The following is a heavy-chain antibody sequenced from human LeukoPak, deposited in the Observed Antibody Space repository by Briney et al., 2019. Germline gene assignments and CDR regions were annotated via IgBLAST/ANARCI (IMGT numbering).Heavy chain of an antibody. D-gene: IGHD4-17*01. CDR3: ATDHGFHYGTSSDY. Sequence: PGRSLRLSWAASGFTFNSFGMHWVRQAPGKGLEWVAVISYDGSNKYSADSVKGRFTISRDNSKNTLYLQMNSLRPEDTAVYYCATDHGFHYGTSSDYWGQGTLVTVSS. V-gene: IGHV3-30*03. J-gene: IGHJ4*02. CDR2: ISYDGSNK. CDR1: GFTFNSFG.